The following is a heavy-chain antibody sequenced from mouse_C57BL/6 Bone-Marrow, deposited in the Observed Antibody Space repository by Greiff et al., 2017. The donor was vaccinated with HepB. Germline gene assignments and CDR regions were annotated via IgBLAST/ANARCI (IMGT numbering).Heavy chain of an antibody. V-gene: IGHV5-4*03. CDR1: GFTFSSYA. D-gene: IGHD2-4*01. Sequence: DVKLVESGGGLVKPGGSLKLSCAASGFTFSSYAMSWVRQTPEKRLECVATISDGGSYTYYPDNVKGRFTISRDNAKNNLYLQMSHLKSEDTAMYYCARAFYDYYWYFDVWGTGTTVTVSS. CDR3: ARAFYDYYWYFDV. CDR2: ISDGGSYT. J-gene: IGHJ1*03.